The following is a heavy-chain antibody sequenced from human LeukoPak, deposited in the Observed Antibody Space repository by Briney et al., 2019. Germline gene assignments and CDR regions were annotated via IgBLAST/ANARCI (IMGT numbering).Heavy chain of an antibody. V-gene: IGHV3-30*18. CDR1: GFTFSSYG. Sequence: PGGSLRLSCAASGFTFSSYGMHWVRQAPGKGLEWVAVISYDGSNKYYADSVKGRFTISRDNSKNTLYLQMNSLRAEDTAVYYCAKEGYCSSTSCPLNYYYYYGMDVWGQGTTVTVSS. CDR3: AKEGYCSSTSCPLNYYYYYGMDV. J-gene: IGHJ6*02. CDR2: ISYDGSNK. D-gene: IGHD2-2*01.